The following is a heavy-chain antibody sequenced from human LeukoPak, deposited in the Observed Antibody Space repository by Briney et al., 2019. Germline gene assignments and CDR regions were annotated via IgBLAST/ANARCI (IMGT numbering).Heavy chain of an antibody. D-gene: IGHD2-8*01. V-gene: IGHV3-48*02. CDR3: ARVKRMVYVENWSDP. J-gene: IGHJ5*02. Sequence: QSGGSLRLSCAASGFTFSSYSMNWVRQAPGKGLEWVSYISSSSSTIYYADSVKGRFTISRDNAKNSLYLQMNSLRDEDTAVYYCARVKRMVYVENWSDPWGQGTLVTVSS. CDR1: GFTFSSYS. CDR2: ISSSSSTI.